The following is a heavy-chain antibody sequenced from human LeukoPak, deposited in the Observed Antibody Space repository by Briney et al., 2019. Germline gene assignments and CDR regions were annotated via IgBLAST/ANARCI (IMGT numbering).Heavy chain of an antibody. V-gene: IGHV3-21*01. Sequence: PGGSLRLSCAASGSTFSSYSMNWVRQAPGKGLEWVSSISSSSSYIYYADSVKGRFTISRDNAKNSLYLQMNSLRAEDTAVYYCARDLTYCGGDCYPTLDAFDIWGQGTMVTVSS. J-gene: IGHJ3*02. CDR1: GSTFSSYS. CDR3: ARDLTYCGGDCYPTLDAFDI. CDR2: ISSSSSYI. D-gene: IGHD2-21*02.